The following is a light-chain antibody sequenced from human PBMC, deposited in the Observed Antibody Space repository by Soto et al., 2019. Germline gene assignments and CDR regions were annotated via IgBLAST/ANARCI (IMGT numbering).Light chain of an antibody. CDR1: SSDVGGSKY. J-gene: IGLJ3*02. CDR2: DVT. Sequence: QSALTQPRSVSGSPGQSVTISCSGTSSDVGGSKYVSWYQQHPGKAPKLMIYDVTKRPSGVPDRFSGSKSGNTASLTISGLQAEDEADYYCCSYAGSYTVMFDGRTKLTVL. V-gene: IGLV2-11*01. CDR3: CSYAGSYTVM.